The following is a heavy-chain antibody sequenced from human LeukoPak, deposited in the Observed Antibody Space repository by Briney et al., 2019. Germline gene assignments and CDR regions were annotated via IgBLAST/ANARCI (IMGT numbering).Heavy chain of an antibody. J-gene: IGHJ4*02. D-gene: IGHD6-13*01. Sequence: GGSLRLSCAASGFSFSAYGVHWVRQAPGKGLEWVAVIWYDGSSKDYADSVKGRFTLSRDNSKNTLYLQMNSLTVEDAAVYYCARSQSSSLIDYWGQGTLVTVSS. CDR3: ARSQSSSLIDY. V-gene: IGHV3-33*01. CDR2: IWYDGSSK. CDR1: GFSFSAYG.